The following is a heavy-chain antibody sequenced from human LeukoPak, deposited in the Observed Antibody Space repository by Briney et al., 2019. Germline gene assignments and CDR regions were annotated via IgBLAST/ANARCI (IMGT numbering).Heavy chain of an antibody. CDR1: GGSISGSSYY. CDR3: ARIEYSSSSVWFDP. CDR2: IYYSGST. Sequence: SETLSLTCTVSGGSISGSSYYWGWIRQPPGKGLEWIGSIYYSGSTYYNPSLKSRVTISVDTSKNQFSLKLSSVTAADTAVYYCARIEYSSSSVWFDPWGQGTLVTVSS. J-gene: IGHJ5*02. V-gene: IGHV4-39*01. D-gene: IGHD6-6*01.